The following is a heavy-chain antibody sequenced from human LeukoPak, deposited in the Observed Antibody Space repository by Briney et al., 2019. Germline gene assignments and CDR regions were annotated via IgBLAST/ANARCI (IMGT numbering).Heavy chain of an antibody. J-gene: IGHJ3*02. CDR3: AKDETPGTSGAFDI. CDR1: GFTFDDYG. V-gene: IGHV3-9*03. CDR2: ISWNSGNI. Sequence: PGRSLRLSCAASGFTFDDYGMHWVRQAPGKGLEWVSGISWNSGNIGYADSVKGRFTISRDNAKNSLNLQMNSLRAEDMALYYCAKDETPGTSGAFDIWGQGTMVTVSS. D-gene: IGHD1-14*01.